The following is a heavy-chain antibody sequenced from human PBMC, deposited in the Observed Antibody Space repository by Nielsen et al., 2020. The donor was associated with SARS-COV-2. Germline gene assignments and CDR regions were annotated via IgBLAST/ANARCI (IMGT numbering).Heavy chain of an antibody. D-gene: IGHD1-1*01. Sequence: SETLSLTCTASGGSISSSSYYWSWIRQPPGKGLEWIGYIYYSGSTNYNPSLKSRVTISVDTSKNQFSLKLSSVTAADTAVYYCARGGTIRPLDYWGQGTPVTVSS. J-gene: IGHJ4*02. CDR1: GGSISSSSYY. CDR2: IYYSGST. V-gene: IGHV4-61*01. CDR3: ARGGTIRPLDY.